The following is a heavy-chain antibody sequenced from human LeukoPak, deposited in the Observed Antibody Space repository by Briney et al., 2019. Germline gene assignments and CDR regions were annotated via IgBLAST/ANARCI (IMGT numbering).Heavy chain of an antibody. J-gene: IGHJ4*02. CDR2: IDAGNGRT. CDR1: GYDFTKYA. V-gene: IGHV1-3*03. D-gene: IGHD2-15*01. CDR3: ARAGGYCGRISCPYYFDY. Sequence: ASVKVSCKASGYDFTKYAVQWVRQAPGQRLEWMGWIDAGNGRTKYSQDFQGRVTISRDTSASIAYMELSSLRSDDMAVYYCARAGGYCGRISCPYYFDYWGQGSLVAVSS.